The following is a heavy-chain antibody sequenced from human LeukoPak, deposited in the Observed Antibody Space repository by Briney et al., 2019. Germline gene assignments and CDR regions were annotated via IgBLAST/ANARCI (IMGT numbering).Heavy chain of an antibody. V-gene: IGHV4-59*01. CDR1: GGSINNYY. CDR3: ARDFWSGYHLFDP. D-gene: IGHD3-3*01. CDR2: IYYSGST. J-gene: IGHJ5*02. Sequence: SETLSLTCTVSGGSINNYYWSWIRQPPGKGLEWIGYIYYSGSTNYNPSLKSRVTISIDTSKSQFSLKLSSVTAADTAVYYCARDFWSGYHLFDPWGQGTLVTVSS.